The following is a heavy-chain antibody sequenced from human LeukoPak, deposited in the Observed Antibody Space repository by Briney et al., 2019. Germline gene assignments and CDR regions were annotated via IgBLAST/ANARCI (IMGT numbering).Heavy chain of an antibody. CDR3: ARGQLVTYYYMDV. CDR2: ISSSGSTI. V-gene: IGHV3-11*01. Sequence: GGSLRLSCAASGFTFSDYYMSWIRQAPGKGLEWVSYISSSGSTIYYAHSVKGRFTISRDNAKNSLYLQMNSLRAEDTAVYYCARGQLVTYYYMDVWGKGTTVTVSS. D-gene: IGHD6-13*01. CDR1: GFTFSDYY. J-gene: IGHJ6*03.